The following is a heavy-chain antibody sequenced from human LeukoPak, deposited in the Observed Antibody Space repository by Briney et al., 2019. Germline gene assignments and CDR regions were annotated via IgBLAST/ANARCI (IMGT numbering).Heavy chain of an antibody. CDR2: ISWNSGNI. V-gene: IGHV3-9*01. D-gene: IGHD2-2*01. CDR1: GFPFDDYA. CDR3: AKSGCSSVTCYYNY. Sequence: GGSLRLSCAASGFPFDDYAMHWVRQVPGKGLEWVSGISWNSGNIDYADSVKGRFTISRDNAKNSLHLQMNSLRAEDTAVYYCAKSGCSSVTCYYNYWGEGTLVTVSS. J-gene: IGHJ4*02.